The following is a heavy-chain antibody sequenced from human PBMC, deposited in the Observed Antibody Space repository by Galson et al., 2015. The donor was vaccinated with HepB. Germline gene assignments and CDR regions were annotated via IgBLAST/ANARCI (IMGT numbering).Heavy chain of an antibody. Sequence: SLRLSCAVSGFKFNTYGIHWVRQAPGKGLQWVAFISYDGSSKYYADFEKGRFTISRDNSKNTVHLLMNSLTTEDTAKYYCARATVPCGAPPPFGFWGQGTQVTVSS. J-gene: IGHJ4*02. CDR3: ARATVPCGAPPPFGF. CDR2: ISYDGSSK. V-gene: IGHV3-30*03. D-gene: IGHD3-3*01. CDR1: GFKFNTYG.